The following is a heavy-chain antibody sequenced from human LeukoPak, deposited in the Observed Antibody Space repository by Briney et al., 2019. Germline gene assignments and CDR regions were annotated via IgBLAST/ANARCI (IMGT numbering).Heavy chain of an antibody. CDR1: GFTLNSYG. CDR3: AKSLDIVVVPDAYKGDAFDI. J-gene: IGHJ3*02. CDR2: LSGSGAST. V-gene: IGHV3-23*01. Sequence: GGSLRLSCAASGFTLNSYGMHWVPHAPGKGLQWVSGLSGSGASTHYTDSVKGRFTIPRENSKNTLHLHMNSLRAEDTAVYHCAKSLDIVVVPDAYKGDAFDIWGQGTMVTVS. D-gene: IGHD2-2*03.